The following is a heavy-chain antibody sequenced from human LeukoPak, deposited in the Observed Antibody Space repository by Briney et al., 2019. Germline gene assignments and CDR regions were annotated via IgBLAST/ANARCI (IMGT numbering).Heavy chain of an antibody. CDR3: ARSGSGSYRYFDY. D-gene: IGHD3-10*01. V-gene: IGHV3-30-3*01. J-gene: IGHJ4*02. Sequence: GGSLRLSCAASGFIFSSFVMHWVRQAPGKGLEWLAVISDDGSSNVYADSVKSRFTISRDNSKNTLYLQMNSLRAEDTAVYYCARSGSGSYRYFDYWGQGTLVTVSS. CDR1: GFIFSSFV. CDR2: ISDDGSSN.